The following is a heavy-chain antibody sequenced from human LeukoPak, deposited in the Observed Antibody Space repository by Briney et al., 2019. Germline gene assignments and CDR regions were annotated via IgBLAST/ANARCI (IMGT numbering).Heavy chain of an antibody. J-gene: IGHJ5*02. CDR1: GGSVTDYY. V-gene: IGHV4-59*02. D-gene: IGHD6-19*01. CDR2: IYYTGT. Sequence: SETLSLTCTVSGGSVTDYYWSWIRQSPGKGLEWIGYIYYTGTSYNPSLKSRVTISADTSKNQFSLKLSSVTAADTAVYYCARDPGGAVVSWGQGTLVTVSS. CDR3: ARDPGGAVVS.